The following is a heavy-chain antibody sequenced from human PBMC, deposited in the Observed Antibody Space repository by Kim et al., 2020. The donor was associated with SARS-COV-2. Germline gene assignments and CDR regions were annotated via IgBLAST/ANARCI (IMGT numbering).Heavy chain of an antibody. J-gene: IGHJ4*02. D-gene: IGHD3-22*01. Sequence: SETLSLTCTVSAGSINSSDGYYWTWIRQHPGKGLEWIGYIYYSGTTHYNPSLKSRVTISVDTSENLFSLKLSSVTAADTAVYYCARENGIGSSGYYFDYWGQGTLVTVSS. CDR3: ARENGIGSSGYYFDY. CDR2: IYYSGTT. CDR1: AGSINSSDGYY. V-gene: IGHV4-31*03.